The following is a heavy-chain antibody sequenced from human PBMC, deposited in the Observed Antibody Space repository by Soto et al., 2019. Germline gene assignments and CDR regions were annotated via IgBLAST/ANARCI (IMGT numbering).Heavy chain of an antibody. V-gene: IGHV1-2*02. CDR3: DRGRPGRRLRFARAMDG. Sequence: GASVKVSCKASGYTFIDYFIHWLRQAPGQGLEWMGWINPNSGETKCAQTFQGRVTMTRDTSTSTAYMELTRLRSDATAMSYCDRGRPGRRLRFARAMDGWGQGST. CDR2: INPNSGET. J-gene: IGHJ6*02. CDR1: GYTFIDYF. D-gene: IGHD3-16*01.